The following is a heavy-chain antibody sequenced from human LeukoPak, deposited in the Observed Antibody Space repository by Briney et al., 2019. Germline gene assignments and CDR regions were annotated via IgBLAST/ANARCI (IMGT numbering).Heavy chain of an antibody. Sequence: PSETLSLTCTVSGGSISSGSYYWSWIRQPAGKGLEWIGRIYTSGSTNYNPSLRSRVTISVDTSKNQFSLKLSSVTAADTAVYYCARALGYCSSTSCYPHGWFDPWGQGTLVTVSS. CDR3: ARALGYCSSTSCYPHGWFDP. CDR1: GGSISSGSYY. J-gene: IGHJ5*02. D-gene: IGHD2-2*01. V-gene: IGHV4-61*02. CDR2: IYTSGST.